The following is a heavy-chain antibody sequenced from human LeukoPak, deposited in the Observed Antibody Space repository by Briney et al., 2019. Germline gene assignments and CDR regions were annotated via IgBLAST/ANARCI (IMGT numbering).Heavy chain of an antibody. D-gene: IGHD5-18*01. Sequence: GASVKVSCKTSGYTFIDYYIHWVQQAPGKGLEWMGRVDPEDGETIYAEKFQGRVTITADTSTDTAYMELSSLRSEDTAMYYCASPNGYSYGYPYYYYYYMDVWGKGTTVTVSS. V-gene: IGHV1-69-2*01. CDR3: ASPNGYSYGYPYYYYYYMDV. CDR1: GYTFIDYY. J-gene: IGHJ6*03. CDR2: VDPEDGET.